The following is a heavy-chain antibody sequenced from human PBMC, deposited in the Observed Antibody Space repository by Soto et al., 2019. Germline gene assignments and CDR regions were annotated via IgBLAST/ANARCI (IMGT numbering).Heavy chain of an antibody. CDR3: ARGVAAYNWNYNGYAFDI. V-gene: IGHV1-46*04. D-gene: IGHD1-7*01. CDR1: VYTFTTEY. J-gene: IGHJ3*02. CDR2: INPSGGRT. Sequence: AGGKGSCTASVYTFTTEYMRWVRQAPGQGRGWMGMINPSGGRTSYAQKLQGRGTVTRDTSTSTVYMELSSLRSEDTAVYYCARGVAAYNWNYNGYAFDIWGQGTMVTVSS.